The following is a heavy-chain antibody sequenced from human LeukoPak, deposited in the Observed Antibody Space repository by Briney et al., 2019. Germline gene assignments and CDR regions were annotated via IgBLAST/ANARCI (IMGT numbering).Heavy chain of an antibody. CDR3: ARDGSGSYFMPDYYFDY. Sequence: PGGSLRLSCAASGFTFSSYAMHWVRQAPGKGLEWVAVISYDGSNKYYADSVKGRFTISRDNSKNTLYLQMNSLRAEDTAVYYCARDGSGSYFMPDYYFDYWGQGTLVTVSS. CDR2: ISYDGSNK. J-gene: IGHJ4*02. D-gene: IGHD1-26*01. CDR1: GFTFSSYA. V-gene: IGHV3-30*04.